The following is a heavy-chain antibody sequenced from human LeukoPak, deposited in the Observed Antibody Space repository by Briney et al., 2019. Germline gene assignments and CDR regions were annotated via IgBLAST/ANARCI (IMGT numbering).Heavy chain of an antibody. D-gene: IGHD5-18*01. CDR2: ISYDGSNK. Sequence: GRSLRLSCAASGFTFSSYAMHWVRQAPGKGLEWVAVISYDGSNKYYADSVKGRCTISRDNSKNTLYLQMNSLRAEDTAVYYCARDGYDLNTPMVSTIFDYWGQGTLVTVSS. V-gene: IGHV3-30-3*01. CDR1: GFTFSSYA. J-gene: IGHJ4*02. CDR3: ARDGYDLNTPMVSTIFDY.